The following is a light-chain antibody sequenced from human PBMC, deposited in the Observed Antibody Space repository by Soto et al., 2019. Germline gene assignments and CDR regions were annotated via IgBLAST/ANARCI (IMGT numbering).Light chain of an antibody. CDR2: VVS. V-gene: IGLV2-14*01. J-gene: IGLJ1*01. CDR1: SSDVGGYNY. CDR3: SSYTSSTLYV. Sequence: QSALTQPASVSGSPGQSITISCTGTSSDVGGYNYVSWYQQHPGKAPKLMIYVVSNRPSGVSNRFSGSKSGNMASLTISGLQAEDEADYCCSSYTSSTLYVFGTGTKLTVL.